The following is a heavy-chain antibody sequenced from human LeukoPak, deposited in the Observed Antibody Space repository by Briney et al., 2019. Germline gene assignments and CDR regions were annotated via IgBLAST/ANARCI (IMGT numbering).Heavy chain of an antibody. V-gene: IGHV4-39*01. CDR3: ARPLLYESY. CDR2: VYYTGST. Sequence: SETLSLTCTVSGGSISSTIYYWGWIRQPPGKGLEWTGSVYYTGSTYYNPSLKSRVTISVDTSKNQFSLKLSSVTAADTAVYYCARPLLYESYWGQGSLVTVSS. J-gene: IGHJ4*02. D-gene: IGHD3-22*01. CDR1: GGSISSTIYY.